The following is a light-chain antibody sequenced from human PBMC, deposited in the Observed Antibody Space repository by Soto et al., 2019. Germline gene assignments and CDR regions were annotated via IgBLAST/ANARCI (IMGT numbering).Light chain of an antibody. CDR2: GNS. V-gene: IGLV1-40*01. CDR1: SSNIGAGYD. CDR3: QSYDSSLSAF. J-gene: IGLJ1*01. Sequence: QSVLTQPPSVSGAPGQRVTISGTGSSSNIGAGYDVHWYQQLPGTAPKLLIYGNSNRPSGVPDRFSGSKSGTSASLAITGLQAEDEADYYCQSYDSSLSAFFGTGTKLTVL.